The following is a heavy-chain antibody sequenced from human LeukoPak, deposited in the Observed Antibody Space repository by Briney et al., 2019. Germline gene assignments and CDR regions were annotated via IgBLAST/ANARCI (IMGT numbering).Heavy chain of an antibody. CDR3: AKMLRGGIYYFDY. CDR1: GFTFSDYF. V-gene: IGHV3-23*01. D-gene: IGHD2/OR15-2a*01. CDR2: ISGSGGST. Sequence: GGSLRLSCVASGFTFSDYFMSWVRQAPGKGLEWVSAISGSGGSTYYADSVKGRFTISRDNSKNTLYLQMNSLRAEDTAVYYCAKMLRGGIYYFDYWGQGTLVTVSS. J-gene: IGHJ4*02.